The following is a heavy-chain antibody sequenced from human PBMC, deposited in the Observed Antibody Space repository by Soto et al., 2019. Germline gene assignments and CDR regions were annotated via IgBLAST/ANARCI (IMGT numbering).Heavy chain of an antibody. CDR3: ASGYCSSTSCYRDDAFDI. Sequence: ASVKVSCKASGCTFTGSYMHWVRQAPGQGLEWMGWINPNSGGTNYAQKFQGWVTMTRDTSISTAYMELSRLRSDDTAVYYCASGYCSSTSCYRDDAFDIWGQGTMVTVSS. J-gene: IGHJ3*02. V-gene: IGHV1-2*04. D-gene: IGHD2-2*02. CDR1: GCTFTGSY. CDR2: INPNSGGT.